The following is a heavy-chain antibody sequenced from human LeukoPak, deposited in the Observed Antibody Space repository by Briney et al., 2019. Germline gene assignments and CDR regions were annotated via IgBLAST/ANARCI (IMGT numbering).Heavy chain of an antibody. D-gene: IGHD3-9*01. CDR3: ARYLVTTPLYYYGLDV. J-gene: IGHJ6*04. CDR1: GMTFSTYD. Sequence: GGSLRLSCVGSGMTFSTYDMSWVRQAPGKGLEWISSISGSGFSTYYADSVKGRFTISRDNSKNTLYLQVNSLRAEDTAIFYCARYLVTTPLYYYGLDVWGKGTTVTVSS. V-gene: IGHV3-23*01. CDR2: ISGSGFST.